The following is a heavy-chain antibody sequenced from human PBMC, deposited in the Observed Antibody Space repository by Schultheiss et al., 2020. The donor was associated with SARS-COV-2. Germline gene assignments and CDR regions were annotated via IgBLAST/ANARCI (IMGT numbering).Heavy chain of an antibody. CDR2: IYYSGST. J-gene: IGHJ4*02. CDR3: ARGGYSYGYGIDY. V-gene: IGHV4-31*03. Sequence: LRLSCTVSGGSISSGGYYWSWIRQHPGKGLEWIGYIYYSGSTYYNPSLKSRVTISVDTSKNQFSLKLSSVTAADTAVYYCARGGYSYGYGIDYWGQGTLVTVSS. CDR1: GGSISSGGYY. D-gene: IGHD5-18*01.